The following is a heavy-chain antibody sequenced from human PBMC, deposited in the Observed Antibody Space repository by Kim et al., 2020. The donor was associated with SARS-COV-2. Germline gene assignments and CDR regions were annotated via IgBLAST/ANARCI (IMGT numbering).Heavy chain of an antibody. D-gene: IGHD3-22*01. CDR3: SRDSYYYDSSGYYYSPWYYYGMDV. CDR1: GFTFSSYG. V-gene: IGHV3-33*08. Sequence: GGSLRLSCAASGFTFSSYGMHWVRQAPGKGLEWVAVIWYDGSNKYYADSVKGRFTISRDNSKNTLYLQMNSLRAEETAGYYCSRDSYYYDSSGYYYSPWYYYGMDVWGQGTTVTVSS. J-gene: IGHJ6*02. CDR2: IWYDGSNK.